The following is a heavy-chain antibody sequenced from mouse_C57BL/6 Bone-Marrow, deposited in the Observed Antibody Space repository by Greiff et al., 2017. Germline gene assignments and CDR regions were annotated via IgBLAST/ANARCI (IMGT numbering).Heavy chain of an antibody. J-gene: IGHJ2*01. D-gene: IGHD2-3*01. CDR3: ARRGDGYYVDY. CDR1: GYTFPSYW. V-gene: IGHV1-59*01. Sequence: QVQLQQPGAELVRPGTSVKLSCKASGYTFPSYWMHWVKQRPGQGLEWIGVIDPSDSYTTYNQKFKGKATLTVDTSSSTAYMQLSSLTSEDSAVYYCARRGDGYYVDYWGQGTTLTVSS. CDR2: IDPSDSYT.